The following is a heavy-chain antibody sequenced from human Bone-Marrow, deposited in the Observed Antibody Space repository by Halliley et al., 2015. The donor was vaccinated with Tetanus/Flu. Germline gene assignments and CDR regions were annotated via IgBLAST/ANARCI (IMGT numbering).Heavy chain of an antibody. J-gene: IGHJ5*02. V-gene: IGHV6-1*01. CDR2: TYYRSEWLD. CDR1: GDSVSNSSAA. Sequence: GLVKPSQTLSLTCAISGDSVSNSSAAWNWIRQSPSRGLEWLGRTYYRSEWLDDYAISVKNRITIRPDTSKNHFSLHLNSVTPDETAVYYCARKNFNWFAPWGRGILVTVSS. D-gene: IGHD3-3*01. CDR3: ARKNFNWFAP.